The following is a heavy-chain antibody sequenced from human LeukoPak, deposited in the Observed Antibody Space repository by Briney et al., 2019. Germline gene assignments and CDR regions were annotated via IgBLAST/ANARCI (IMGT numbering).Heavy chain of an antibody. Sequence: PGGSLRLSCAASGFTFSSYWMHWVRQAPGKGLVWVSRINSDGSSTSYADSVKGRFTISRDNAKNTMYLQMNSLRAEDTAVYYCAKRIQSAMAMGYWGQGTLVTVSS. V-gene: IGHV3-74*01. D-gene: IGHD5-18*01. CDR3: AKRIQSAMAMGY. CDR1: GFTFSSYW. CDR2: INSDGSST. J-gene: IGHJ4*02.